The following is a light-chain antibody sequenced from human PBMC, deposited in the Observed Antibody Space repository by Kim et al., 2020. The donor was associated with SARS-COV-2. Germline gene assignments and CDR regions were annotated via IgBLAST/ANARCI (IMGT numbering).Light chain of an antibody. CDR2: GKV. CDR1: SLRNYD. CDR3: NSRDSSGNHVV. Sequence: LRQTVRITCQGDSLRNYDATWYQQKPGQAPVVVIYGKVNRPSGIPDRFSGSGSGNTASLTITGTQPDDEADYYCNSRDSSGNHVVFGGGTQLTVL. V-gene: IGLV3-19*01. J-gene: IGLJ2*01.